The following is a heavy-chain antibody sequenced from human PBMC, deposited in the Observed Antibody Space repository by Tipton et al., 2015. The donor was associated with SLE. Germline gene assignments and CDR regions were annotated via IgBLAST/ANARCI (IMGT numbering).Heavy chain of an antibody. Sequence: QLVQSGAEVKKPGSSVKVSCKASGGTFSSYAISWVRQAPGQGLEWMGWINPNSGGTNYAQKFQGRVTMTRDTSISTAYMELSRLRSDDTAVYYCARIPDPTVTYYFDYWGQGTLVTVSS. D-gene: IGHD4-17*01. J-gene: IGHJ4*02. V-gene: IGHV1-2*02. CDR2: INPNSGGT. CDR3: ARIPDPTVTYYFDY. CDR1: GGTFSSYA.